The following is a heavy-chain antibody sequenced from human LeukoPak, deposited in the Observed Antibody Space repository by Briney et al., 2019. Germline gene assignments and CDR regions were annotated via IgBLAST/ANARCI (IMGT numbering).Heavy chain of an antibody. V-gene: IGHV3-15*01. Sequence: GGSLRLSCAASGFAFSRHQMDWARQAPGKGLEWVGRIKRKTDGGTADYAAPVKGRFTISRDDSQNTLYLQMNSLKTEDTAVYYCTTKTISPGYWGQGTLVTVSS. CDR3: TTKTISPGY. CDR1: GFAFSRHQ. J-gene: IGHJ4*02. D-gene: IGHD5-24*01. CDR2: IKRKTDGGTA.